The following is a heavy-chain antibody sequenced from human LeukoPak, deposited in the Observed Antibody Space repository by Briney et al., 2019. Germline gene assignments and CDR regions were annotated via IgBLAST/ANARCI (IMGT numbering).Heavy chain of an antibody. V-gene: IGHV3-23*01. CDR2: ISGSGGET. D-gene: IGHD2-2*02. J-gene: IGHJ6*02. Sequence: PGGSLRLSCAASGFTFSCYAMNWVRQSPGKGLEWVSVISGSGGETFYADSVKGRFTISRDNSGNTQYLQMNSLRAEDTAVYYCAKGSGSSSYNTMDVWGQGTTVTVS. CDR3: AKGSGSSSYNTMDV. CDR1: GFTFSCYA.